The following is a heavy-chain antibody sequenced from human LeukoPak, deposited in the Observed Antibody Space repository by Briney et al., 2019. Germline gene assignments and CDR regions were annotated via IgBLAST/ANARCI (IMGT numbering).Heavy chain of an antibody. CDR3: ARSLDIVVVPAATSDAFDI. D-gene: IGHD2-2*03. V-gene: IGHV1-69*13. J-gene: IGHJ3*02. CDR1: GGTFSSYA. CDR2: IIPIFGTA. Sequence: SVKVSCKASGGTFSSYAISWVRQAPGQGLEWMGGIIPIFGTANYAQKFQGRVTITADESTSTAYMELSSLRSEDTAVYYCARSLDIVVVPAATSDAFDIWGQGTMVTASS.